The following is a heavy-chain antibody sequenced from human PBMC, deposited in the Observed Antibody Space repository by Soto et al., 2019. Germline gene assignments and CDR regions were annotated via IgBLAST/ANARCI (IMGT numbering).Heavy chain of an antibody. V-gene: IGHV3-23*01. CDR3: AKSGVNYYYYYMDF. CDR2: IGGSGGGT. D-gene: IGHD1-26*01. J-gene: IGHJ6*03. CDR1: GFSFSSYA. Sequence: PGGSLRLSCAASGFSFSSYAMTWVRQAPGKGLEWVSAIGGSGGGTYSADSVKGRFTISRDNSKNTLYLQMNSLRGEDTAVYYCAKSGVNYYYYYMDFWGKGTTVTVSS.